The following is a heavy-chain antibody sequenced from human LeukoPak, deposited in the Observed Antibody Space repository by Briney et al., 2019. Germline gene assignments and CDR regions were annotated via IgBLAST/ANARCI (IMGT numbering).Heavy chain of an antibody. CDR3: ARTGSTYYDFWSGYYPHGMDV. V-gene: IGHV4-59*01. Sequence: SETLSLTCTVSGGSISSYYWSWIRQPPGKGLEWIGYIYYSGSTNYNPSLKSRVTISVDTSKNQFSLKLSSVTAADTAVYYCARTGSTYYDFWSGYYPHGMDVWGQGTTVTGSS. CDR2: IYYSGST. D-gene: IGHD3-3*01. J-gene: IGHJ6*02. CDR1: GGSISSYY.